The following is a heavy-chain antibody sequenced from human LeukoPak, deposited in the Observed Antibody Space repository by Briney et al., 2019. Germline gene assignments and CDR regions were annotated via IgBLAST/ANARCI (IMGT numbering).Heavy chain of an antibody. CDR1: GFTFSSYG. D-gene: IGHD3-3*01. Sequence: GGSLRLSCAASGFTFSSYGMHWVRQAPGKGLEWVAVIWYDGSNKYYADSVKGRFTISRDNSKNTLYLQMNSLRAEDAAVYYRARDYYDFWSGYLGGYYYYGMDVWGQGTTVTVSS. V-gene: IGHV3-33*01. CDR2: IWYDGSNK. J-gene: IGHJ6*02. CDR3: ARDYYDFWSGYLGGYYYYGMDV.